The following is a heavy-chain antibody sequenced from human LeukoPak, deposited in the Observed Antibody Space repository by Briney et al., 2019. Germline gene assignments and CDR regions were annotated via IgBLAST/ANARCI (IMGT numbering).Heavy chain of an antibody. CDR3: AKPPRYCSSTSCSGGYYYYMDV. J-gene: IGHJ6*03. V-gene: IGHV3-9*01. CDR2: INWNNDII. Sequence: GGSLRLSCAASGSNLDDYTMHWVRQAPGKGLEWVSGINWNNDIIGYADSVKGRFTISRDSAENSLYQQMTSLRAEDTAVYYCAKPPRYCSSTSCSGGYYYYMDVWGKGTTVTVSS. CDR1: GSNLDDYT. D-gene: IGHD2-2*01.